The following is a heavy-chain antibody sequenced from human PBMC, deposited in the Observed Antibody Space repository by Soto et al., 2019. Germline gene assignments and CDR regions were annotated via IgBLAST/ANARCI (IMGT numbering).Heavy chain of an antibody. J-gene: IGHJ2*01. Sequence: SETLSLTCTVSGDSISSSSYYWGWIRQPPGKGLEWIGSIYYSGSTYYNPSLKSRVTISVDTSKNQFSLKLSSVTAADTAVYYCARPVEYYDFWSGPNWYFDLWGRGTLVTVSS. CDR1: GDSISSSSYY. D-gene: IGHD3-3*01. CDR2: IYYSGST. CDR3: ARPVEYYDFWSGPNWYFDL. V-gene: IGHV4-39*01.